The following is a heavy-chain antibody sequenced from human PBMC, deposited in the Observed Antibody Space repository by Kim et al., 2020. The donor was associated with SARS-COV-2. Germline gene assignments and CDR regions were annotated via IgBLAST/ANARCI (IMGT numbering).Heavy chain of an antibody. V-gene: IGHV3-30*02. CDR3: AKDPGYSSGSIDY. D-gene: IGHD6-25*01. J-gene: IGHJ4*02. Sequence: YYADSVKGRFTISRDNSKNTLYLQMNSLRAEDTAVYYCAKDPGYSSGSIDYWGQGTLVTVSS.